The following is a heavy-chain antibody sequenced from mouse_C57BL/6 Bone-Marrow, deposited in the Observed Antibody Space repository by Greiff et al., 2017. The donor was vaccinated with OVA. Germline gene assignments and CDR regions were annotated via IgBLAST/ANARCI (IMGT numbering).Heavy chain of an antibody. CDR2: IDPENGDT. CDR3: TTDWEGDY. V-gene: IGHV14-4*01. Sequence: VQLQQSEAELVRPGASVKLSCTASGFNIKDDYMHWVKQRPEQGLEWIGWIDPENGDTEYASKFQGKATITADTSSNTAYLQLSSLTSEDTAVYYCTTDWEGDYWGQGTTLTVSS. CDR1: GFNIKDDY. D-gene: IGHD4-1*01. J-gene: IGHJ2*01.